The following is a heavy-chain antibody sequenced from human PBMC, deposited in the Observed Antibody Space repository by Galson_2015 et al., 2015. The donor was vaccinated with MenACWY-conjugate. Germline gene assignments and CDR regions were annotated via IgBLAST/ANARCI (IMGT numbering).Heavy chain of an antibody. D-gene: IGHD6-19*01. CDR1: GVCFGNYG. J-gene: IGHJ4*02. CDR2: TWYDGSHK. CDR3: TRRYSNGWYSDY. Sequence: ALRLSCAGSGVCFGNYGRHWVGQAPGTGLEWVGTTWYDGSHKYYADSVKGRFTLARDNSQNTLYLQMNSLSAEDTAVYYCTRRYSNGWYSDYWGQGTLVTVSS. V-gene: IGHV3-33*01.